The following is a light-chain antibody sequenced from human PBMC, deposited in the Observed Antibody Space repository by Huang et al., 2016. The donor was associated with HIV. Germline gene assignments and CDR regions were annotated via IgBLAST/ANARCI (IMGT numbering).Light chain of an antibody. Sequence: DIQMTQSPSSLSASVGERVTITCRASQGISNYLAWYQQKPGKVPKILIFAASTLQPGVPFRFSGSGSGTDFTLTISSLQPEDVATYYCQKYNSAPWAFGQGTKVEIK. V-gene: IGKV1-27*01. CDR1: QGISNY. CDR2: AAS. J-gene: IGKJ1*01. CDR3: QKYNSAPWA.